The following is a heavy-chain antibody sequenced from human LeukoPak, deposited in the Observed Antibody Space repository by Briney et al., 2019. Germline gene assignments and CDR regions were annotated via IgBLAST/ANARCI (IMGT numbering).Heavy chain of an antibody. D-gene: IGHD3-22*01. J-gene: IGHJ4*02. CDR3: TYVPEDSSGYYGY. V-gene: IGHV3-23*01. CDR2: ISGSGGST. CDR1: GFTFSSYA. Sequence: QPGGSLRLSCAASGFTFSSYAMSWVRQAPGKGLEWVSAISGSGGSTYYADSVKGRFTISRDNSKNTLYLQMNSLRAEDTAVYYCTYVPEDSSGYYGYWGQGTLVTVSS.